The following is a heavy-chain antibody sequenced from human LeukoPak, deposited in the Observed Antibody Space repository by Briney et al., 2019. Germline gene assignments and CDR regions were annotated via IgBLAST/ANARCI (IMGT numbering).Heavy chain of an antibody. V-gene: IGHV4-30-2*01. CDR1: GGSISSGGYY. D-gene: IGHD6-13*01. J-gene: IGHJ4*02. CDR3: ARDSSSWTDPGFEY. CDR2: IYHSGST. Sequence: ASETLSLTCTDSGGSISSGGYYWSWIRQPPGKGLEWIGYIYHSGSTYYNPSLKSRVTISVDRSKNQFSLKLSSVTAADTAVYYCARDSSSWTDPGFEYWGQGTLVTVSS.